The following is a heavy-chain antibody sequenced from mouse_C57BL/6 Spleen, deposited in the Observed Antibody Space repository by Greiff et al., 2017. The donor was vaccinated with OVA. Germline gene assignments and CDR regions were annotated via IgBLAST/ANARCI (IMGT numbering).Heavy chain of an antibody. J-gene: IGHJ3*01. V-gene: IGHV1-82*01. Sequence: VKLQESGPELVKPGASVKISCKASGYAFSSSWMNWVKQRPGKGLEWIGRIYPGDGDTNYNGKFKGKDTLTADKSSSTAYMQLSSLTSEDSAVYFCARVYDYEGFAYWGQGTLVTVSA. CDR3: ARVYDYEGFAY. CDR2: IYPGDGDT. CDR1: GYAFSSSW. D-gene: IGHD2-4*01.